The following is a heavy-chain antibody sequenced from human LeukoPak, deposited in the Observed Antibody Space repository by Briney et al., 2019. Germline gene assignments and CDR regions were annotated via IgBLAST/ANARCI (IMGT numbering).Heavy chain of an antibody. CDR2: ISYDGSNK. J-gene: IGHJ3*02. CDR1: GFSFSNYG. CDR3: AKDAFDI. V-gene: IGHV3-30*18. Sequence: GGSLRLSCAASGFSFSNYGMHWVRQAPGKGLEWVAVISYDGSNKYYADSVKGRFTISRDNSKNTLYLQMNSLRAEDTAVYYCAKDAFDIWGQGTMVTVSS.